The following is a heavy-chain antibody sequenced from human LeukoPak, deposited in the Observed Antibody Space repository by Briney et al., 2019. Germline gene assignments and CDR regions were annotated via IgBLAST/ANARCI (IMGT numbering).Heavy chain of an antibody. D-gene: IGHD2-15*01. Sequence: GGSLRLSCAASGFTFSNYGMHWVRQAPGKGLVWVSRITSEGSSTSYADSVKGRFTISRDNAKNTLYLQMNSLRAEDTAVYYCARGSSVVALDWGQGTLVTVSS. J-gene: IGHJ4*02. V-gene: IGHV3-74*01. CDR2: ITSEGSST. CDR3: ARGSSVVALD. CDR1: GFTFSNYG.